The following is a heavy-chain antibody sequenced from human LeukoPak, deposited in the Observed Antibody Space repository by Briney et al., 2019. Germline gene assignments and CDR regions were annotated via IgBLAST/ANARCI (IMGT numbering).Heavy chain of an antibody. D-gene: IGHD6-19*01. Sequence: SETLSLTCTVSGGSISSSSYYWGWIRQPPGKGLEWIGSIYYSGSTYYNPSLKSRVTISVDTSKNQFSLKLSSVTAADTAVYYCARHPSPGDSSGWYYFDYWGQGTLVTVSS. CDR2: IYYSGST. CDR1: GGSISSSSYY. V-gene: IGHV4-39*07. CDR3: ARHPSPGDSSGWYYFDY. J-gene: IGHJ4*02.